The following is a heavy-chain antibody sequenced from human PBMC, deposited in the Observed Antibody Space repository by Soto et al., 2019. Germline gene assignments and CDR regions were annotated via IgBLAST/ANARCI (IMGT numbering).Heavy chain of an antibody. V-gene: IGHV4-59*01. D-gene: IGHD3-22*01. Sequence: ETLSLTCTVSGGSISSYYWGWIRQPPGKGLEWIGYIYYSGGTNYNPSLKSRVTISVDTSKNQFSLKLSSVTAADTAVYYCARVGLGAAYYYDSSGYPRAYYYGMDVWGQGNTVTVSS. CDR1: GGSISSYY. J-gene: IGHJ6*02. CDR3: ARVGLGAAYYYDSSGYPRAYYYGMDV. CDR2: IYYSGGT.